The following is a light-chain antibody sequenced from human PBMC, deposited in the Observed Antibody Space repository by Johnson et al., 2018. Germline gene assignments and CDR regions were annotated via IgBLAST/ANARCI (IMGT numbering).Light chain of an antibody. Sequence: QSVLTQPPSVSAAPGQKVTISCSGSSSNIGNNYVSWYQQLPGTAPKLLIYENNKRPSGIPDRFSGSTSGTSATLGITGLQTGDEADYYCGTLDSCQSAGNGCGTGTTVTVL. CDR1: SSNIGNNY. CDR2: ENN. CDR3: GTLDSCQSAGNG. V-gene: IGLV1-51*02. J-gene: IGLJ1*01.